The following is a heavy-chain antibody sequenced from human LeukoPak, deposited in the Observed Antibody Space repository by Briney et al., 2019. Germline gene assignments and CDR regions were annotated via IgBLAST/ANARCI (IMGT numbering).Heavy chain of an antibody. Sequence: PGGSLRLSCAASGFTFSSYGMHWVRQAPGKGLEWVAGISSDGGYKSYADSVKGRFTISRDNSKNTVYLQMNSLRGEDTAVYYCANGRTIATPGAEFDSWGQGILVTVSS. D-gene: IGHD6-13*01. J-gene: IGHJ4*02. V-gene: IGHV3-30*18. CDR2: ISSDGGYK. CDR1: GFTFSSYG. CDR3: ANGRTIATPGAEFDS.